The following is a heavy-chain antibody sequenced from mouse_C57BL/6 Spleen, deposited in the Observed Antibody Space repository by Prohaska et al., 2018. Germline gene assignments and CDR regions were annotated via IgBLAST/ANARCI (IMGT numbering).Heavy chain of an antibody. Sequence: EVQLLETGGGLVQPGGSRGLSCEGSGFTFSGFWMSWVRQTPGKTLELIVDINSYGSAINYAPSIKDRFTIFRDNDKSTLYLQMSNVRSEDTATYFCMRYGNYWYFDVWGTGTTVTVSS. J-gene: IGHJ1*03. CDR3: MRYGNYWYFDV. D-gene: IGHD2-1*01. CDR2: INSYGSAI. CDR1: GFTFSGFW. V-gene: IGHV11-2*01.